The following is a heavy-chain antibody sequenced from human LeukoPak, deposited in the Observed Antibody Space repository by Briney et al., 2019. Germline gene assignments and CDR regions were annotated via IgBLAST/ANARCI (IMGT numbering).Heavy chain of an antibody. J-gene: IGHJ6*02. Sequence: GGSLRLSCATSGFIFSKYAMHWVRQAPGKGLEYVSGINGQGNNTYYANSVKGRFTIPRDNSKNTLYLQMGSLRAEDMAVYYCVRKGVTIFGVVIAPYGMDVWGQGTTVSVSS. CDR1: GFIFSKYA. D-gene: IGHD3-3*01. CDR3: VRKGVTIFGVVIAPYGMDV. V-gene: IGHV3-64*01. CDR2: INGQGNNT.